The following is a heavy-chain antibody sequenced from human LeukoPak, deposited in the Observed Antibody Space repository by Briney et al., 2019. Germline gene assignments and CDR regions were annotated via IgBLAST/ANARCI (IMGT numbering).Heavy chain of an antibody. D-gene: IGHD4-17*01. CDR1: GFTFSSYS. V-gene: IGHV3-21*01. Sequence: GGSLRLSCAASGFTFSSYSMNWVRQAPGKGLEWVSSISSSSSYIYYADSVKGRFTISRDNAKNSLYLQMNSLRAEDTAVYYCARFHGDYDAFDIWGQGTMVTVSS. CDR2: ISSSSSYI. CDR3: ARFHGDYDAFDI. J-gene: IGHJ3*02.